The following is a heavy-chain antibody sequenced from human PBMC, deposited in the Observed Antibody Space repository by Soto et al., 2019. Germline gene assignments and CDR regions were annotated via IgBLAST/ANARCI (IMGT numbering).Heavy chain of an antibody. Sequence: WGSLTLSCAASGLTCRIYWVHCVRQAPGKGLVWVSRMNSDGSSTSYADSVKGRFTVSRENAKNTLYLQMNSLRAADTAVYYCARAVESSYFDYWGQGTLVTVSS. CDR2: MNSDGSST. CDR3: ARAVESSYFDY. D-gene: IGHD2-15*01. J-gene: IGHJ4*02. CDR1: GLTCRIYW. V-gene: IGHV3-74*01.